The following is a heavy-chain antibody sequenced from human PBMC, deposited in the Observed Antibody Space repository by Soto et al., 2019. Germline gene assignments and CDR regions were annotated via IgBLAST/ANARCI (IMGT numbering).Heavy chain of an antibody. J-gene: IGHJ4*02. CDR1: GFTFASHA. V-gene: IGHV3-23*01. D-gene: IGHD2-2*01. Sequence: GGSLRLSCAASGFTFASHAMTWVRQAPGKGLEWVSIISGSGGSAYYADSVKGRFTISRDNSENTLYLHMDTLRAEDTAVYYCARVISSRDEYFDYWGQGTVVTVSS. CDR3: ARVISSRDEYFDY. CDR2: ISGSGGSA.